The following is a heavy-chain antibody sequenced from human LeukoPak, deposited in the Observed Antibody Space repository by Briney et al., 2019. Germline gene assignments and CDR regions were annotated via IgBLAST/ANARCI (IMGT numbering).Heavy chain of an antibody. CDR1: GGSIISSNW. CDR2: IYHSGST. CDR3: ARDIGSIAAASNWFDP. Sequence: SETLSLTCAVSGGSIISSNWWSWVRQPPGKGLEWIGEIYHSGSTNYNPSLKSRVTISVDKSKNQFSLKLSSVTAADTAVYYCARDIGSIAAASNWFDPWGQGTLVTVSS. J-gene: IGHJ5*02. V-gene: IGHV4-4*02. D-gene: IGHD6-13*01.